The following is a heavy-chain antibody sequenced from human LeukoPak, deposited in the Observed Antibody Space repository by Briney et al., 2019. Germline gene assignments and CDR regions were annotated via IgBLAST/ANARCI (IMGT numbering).Heavy chain of an antibody. V-gene: IGHV4-39*02. CDR2: IHYSGST. CDR3: ARRGDAESGWSSHYYYYYGMDV. CDR1: GVSLSDGYP. Sequence: SETLSLTCTVSGVSLSDGYPWGWIRHTPMKGLEWIASIHYSGSTYYKESLKSRVAISADTSKNHFSLKVISVTAADTAVYYCARRGDAESGWSSHYYYYYGMDVWGQGTTVTVSS. J-gene: IGHJ6*02. D-gene: IGHD6-19*01.